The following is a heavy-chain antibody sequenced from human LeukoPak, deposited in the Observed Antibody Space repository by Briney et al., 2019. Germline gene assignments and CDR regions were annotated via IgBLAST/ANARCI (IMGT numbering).Heavy chain of an antibody. CDR2: IYHSGST. CDR1: GDSLSSSSRYS. CDR3: ARVVVSVTRYFDP. Sequence: PSETLSLTCAVSGDSLSSSSRYSWSWIRQPPGKGLEWIGYIYHSGSTHYNPSLKSRVTISVDRSKNQFSLNLNSATAADTAVYYCARVVVSVTRYFDPWGQGTLVTVSS. J-gene: IGHJ5*02. V-gene: IGHV4-30-2*01. D-gene: IGHD2-15*01.